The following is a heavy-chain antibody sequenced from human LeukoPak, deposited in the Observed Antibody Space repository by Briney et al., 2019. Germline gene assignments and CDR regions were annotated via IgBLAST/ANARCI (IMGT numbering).Heavy chain of an antibody. J-gene: IGHJ6*02. CDR1: GGSISNYY. CDR3: ARDRSPEGYYDSSHWDYYHGMDV. D-gene: IGHD3-22*01. V-gene: IGHV4-59*01. Sequence: PSETLSLTCTVSGGSISNYYWSWIRQPPGKGLEWIGYIYYSGSTNYNPSLKSRVTISVDTSKNQFSLNPSSVTAADTAMYYCARDRSPEGYYDSSHWDYYHGMDVWGQGTTVTVSS. CDR2: IYYSGST.